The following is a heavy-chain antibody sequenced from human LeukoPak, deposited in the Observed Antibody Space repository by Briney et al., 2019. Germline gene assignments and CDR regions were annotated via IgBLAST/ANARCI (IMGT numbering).Heavy chain of an antibody. CDR3: AGDKTTSGYYEFDY. CDR2: IYTSGST. Sequence: SETLSLTCTVSGGSISSYYWSWIRQPAGKGLEWIGRIYTSGSTNYNPSLKSRVTMSVDTSKNQFSLRLSSVTAADTAVYYCAGDKTTSGYYEFDYWGQGTLVTVSS. D-gene: IGHD3-22*01. CDR1: GGSISSYY. V-gene: IGHV4-4*07. J-gene: IGHJ4*02.